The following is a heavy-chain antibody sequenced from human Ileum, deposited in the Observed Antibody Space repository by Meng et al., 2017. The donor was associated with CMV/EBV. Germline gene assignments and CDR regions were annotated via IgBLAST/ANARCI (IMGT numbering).Heavy chain of an antibody. CDR3: ARDQSVAGTGVVDY. CDR1: RFTFSNYI. D-gene: IGHD6-19*01. V-gene: IGHV3-30-3*01. J-gene: IGHJ4*02. CDR2: ISYDGSNT. Sequence: YRFTFSNYIMHWVRQAPGKGLEWVAVISYDGSNTYYTDSVKGRFTISRDNSKSTLYLQMNSLRPEDTAVYYCARDQSVAGTGVVDYWGQGTLVTVSS.